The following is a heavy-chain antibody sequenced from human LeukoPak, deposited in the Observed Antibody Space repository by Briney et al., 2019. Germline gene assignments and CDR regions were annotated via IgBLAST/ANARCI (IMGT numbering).Heavy chain of an antibody. CDR3: AKTGTYSSSSGYIDS. V-gene: IGHV3-9*01. CDR1: GFTFKNYA. D-gene: IGHD6-6*01. CDR2: ISWNSGNV. Sequence: SLRLSCAASGFTFKNYAMHWVRQAPGKGLEWVSSISWNSGNVDYADSVKGRFALSRDNAKSSLFLQMNSLRAEDTALYYCAKTGTYSSSSGYIDSWGQGTLVTVSS. J-gene: IGHJ4*02.